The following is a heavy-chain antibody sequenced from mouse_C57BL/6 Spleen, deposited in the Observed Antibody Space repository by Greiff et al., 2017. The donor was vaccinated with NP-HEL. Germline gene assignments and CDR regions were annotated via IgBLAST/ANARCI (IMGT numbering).Heavy chain of an antibody. J-gene: IGHJ2*01. D-gene: IGHD2-3*01. V-gene: IGHV1-82*01. CDR1: GYAFSSSW. CDR2: IYPGDGDT. CDR3: ARGDYDGYPDY. Sequence: VQLQQSGPELVKPGASVKISCKASGYAFSSSWMNWVKQRPGKGLEWIGRIYPGDGDTNSNGKFKGKATLTADKSSSTAYMQLSSLTSEDSAVYFCARGDYDGYPDYWGQGTTLTVSS.